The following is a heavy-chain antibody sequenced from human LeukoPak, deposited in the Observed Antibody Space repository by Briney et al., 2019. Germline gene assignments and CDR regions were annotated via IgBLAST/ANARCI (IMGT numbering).Heavy chain of an antibody. J-gene: IGHJ4*02. Sequence: ASVKVSCKASGYTFTSNYMHWVRQAPGQGLEWMGIVNPSGGSTSYAQNFQGRVTMTRDTSTSTVYMELSSLRSEDTAVYYCARGPLGSSSWYFLDPYFDYWGQGTLVTVSS. D-gene: IGHD6-13*01. CDR2: VNPSGGST. CDR3: ARGPLGSSSWYFLDPYFDY. V-gene: IGHV1-46*01. CDR1: GYTFTSNY.